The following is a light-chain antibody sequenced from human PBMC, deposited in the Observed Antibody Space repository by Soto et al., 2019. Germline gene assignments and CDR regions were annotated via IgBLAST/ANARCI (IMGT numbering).Light chain of an antibody. CDR3: QQYDSHPYT. Sequence: DIQMTQSPSSLSASVGDRVTVTCRASQSINHWLAWYQQKPGKAPKFLIYDASTLRNGVPSRFSGRRSGTEFTLTISSLQPDDFATYYCQQYDSHPYTFGKGTKVEI. J-gene: IGKJ2*01. CDR2: DAS. CDR1: QSINHW. V-gene: IGKV1-5*01.